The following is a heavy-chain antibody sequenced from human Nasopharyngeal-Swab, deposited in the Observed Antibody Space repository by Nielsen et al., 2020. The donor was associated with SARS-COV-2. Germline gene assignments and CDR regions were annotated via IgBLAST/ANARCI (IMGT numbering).Heavy chain of an antibody. D-gene: IGHD3-10*01. V-gene: IGHV3-23*01. CDR1: GFTFNIYA. J-gene: IGHJ3*02. CDR3: AKDDVVRGDAFDI. CDR2: ISASGGSP. Sequence: GESLKISCIASGFTFNIYAMAWVRRTPGRGLQWVSGISASGGSPYYTDSVKGRFAVSRDNSRNTLYLEMHRLRVEDTALYYCAKDDVVRGDAFDIWGQGTMVTVSS.